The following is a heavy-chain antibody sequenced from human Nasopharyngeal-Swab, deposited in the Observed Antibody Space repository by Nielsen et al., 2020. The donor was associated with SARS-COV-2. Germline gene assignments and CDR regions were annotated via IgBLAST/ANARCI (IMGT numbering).Heavy chain of an antibody. Sequence: ASVKVSCKASGYTFTGYYMHWVRQAPGRGLEWMGRINPNSGGTNYAQKFQGRVTMTRDTSISTAYMELSRLRSDDTAVYYCARETQDYYYYYYGMDVWGQGTTVTVSS. CDR3: ARETQDYYYYYYGMDV. J-gene: IGHJ6*02. CDR2: INPNSGGT. CDR1: GYTFTGYY. V-gene: IGHV1-2*06.